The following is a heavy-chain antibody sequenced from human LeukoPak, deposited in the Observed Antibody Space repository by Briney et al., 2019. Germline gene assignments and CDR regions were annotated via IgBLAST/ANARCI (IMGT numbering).Heavy chain of an antibody. J-gene: IGHJ6*03. D-gene: IGHD3-10*01. Sequence: GGSLRLSCAASGFTFDDYGMSWVRQAPGKGLEWVSGINWNGGSTGYADSVKCRFTISRDNAKNSLYLQMNSLRAEDTALYYCARHGSGSYYYMDVWGKGTTVTVSS. CDR1: GFTFDDYG. CDR3: ARHGSGSYYYMDV. V-gene: IGHV3-20*04. CDR2: INWNGGST.